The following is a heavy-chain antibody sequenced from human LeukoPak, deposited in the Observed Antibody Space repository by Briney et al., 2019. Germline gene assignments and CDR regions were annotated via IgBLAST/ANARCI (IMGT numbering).Heavy chain of an antibody. V-gene: IGHV4-34*01. Sequence: SETLSLTCAVYGGSFSGYYWSWIRQPPGKGPDWIGEINHSGSTNYNPSLRSRVTISVDTSKNQFSLKLSSVTAADTAVYYCARLTYYYDSSGYTSGQGTLVTVSS. CDR3: ARLTYYYDSSGYT. CDR2: INHSGST. J-gene: IGHJ5*02. CDR1: GGSFSGYY. D-gene: IGHD3-22*01.